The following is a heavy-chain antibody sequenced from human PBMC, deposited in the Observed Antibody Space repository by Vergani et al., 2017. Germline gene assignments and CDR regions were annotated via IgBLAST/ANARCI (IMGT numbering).Heavy chain of an antibody. CDR3: AKADSVTSGSLQYNFYMDV. V-gene: IGHV3-30*18. CDR2: ISNDGSKK. D-gene: IGHD3-10*01. J-gene: IGHJ6*03. Sequence: QVQLAESGGGRVQPGRSLRLSCAASGFSLSSHAIHWVRQAPGKGLEWVAVISNDGSKKYYADSVKGLFTLSRDNSKNTLDLQMNSLRTQDTAVYYCAKADSVTSGSLQYNFYMDVWGKGTTVTVSS. CDR1: GFSLSSHA.